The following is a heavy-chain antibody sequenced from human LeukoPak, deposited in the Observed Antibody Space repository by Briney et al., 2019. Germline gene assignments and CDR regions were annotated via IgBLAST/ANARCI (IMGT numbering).Heavy chain of an antibody. Sequence: GASVTVSCKASGGTFSTHAFSWVRQAPGQGLEWMGGLIPIFALANNAQKFHGRLTITAEESTHTAYLELSSLRLEDAAVYYCARAECSTTICHTRIRNYYMDGWSTGTPVTVSS. J-gene: IGHJ6*03. CDR1: GGTFSTHA. V-gene: IGHV1-69*13. CDR2: LIPIFALA. CDR3: ARAECSTTICHTRIRNYYMDG. D-gene: IGHD2-2*01.